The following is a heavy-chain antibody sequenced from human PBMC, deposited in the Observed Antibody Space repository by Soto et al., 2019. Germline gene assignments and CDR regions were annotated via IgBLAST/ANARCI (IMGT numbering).Heavy chain of an antibody. J-gene: IGHJ3*02. D-gene: IGHD6-13*01. CDR1: GFSLSTSGVG. Sequence: QITLKESGPTLVKPTQTLTLTCTFSGFSLSTSGVGVGWIRQPPGKALEWLALIYWDDDKRYSPSLKSRLTTTRDPTKNQVVLTITNMAPVDTATYYWAIPNSSSCYENSAFDIGGQGTMVTVSS. CDR2: IYWDDDK. CDR3: AIPNSSSCYENSAFDI. V-gene: IGHV2-5*02.